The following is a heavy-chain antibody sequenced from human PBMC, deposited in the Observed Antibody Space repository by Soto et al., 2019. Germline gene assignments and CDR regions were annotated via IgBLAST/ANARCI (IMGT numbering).Heavy chain of an antibody. J-gene: IGHJ4*02. CDR2: IWYDGSNK. D-gene: IGHD6-13*01. CDR3: ARDLYSSSWVVTVPPDY. V-gene: IGHV3-33*01. CDR1: GFTFSSYG. Sequence: QVQLVESGGGVVQPGRSLRLSCAASGFTFSSYGMHWVRQAPGKGLEWVAVIWYDGSNKYYADSVKGRFTISRDNSKNTLYLQMNSLRAEDTAVYYCARDLYSSSWVVTVPPDYWGQGTLVTVSS.